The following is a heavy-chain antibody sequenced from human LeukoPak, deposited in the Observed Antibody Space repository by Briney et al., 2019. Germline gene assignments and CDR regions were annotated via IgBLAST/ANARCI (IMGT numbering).Heavy chain of an antibody. CDR2: IYYSGST. CDR1: GGSISSSSYY. Sequence: SETLSLTCTVSGGSISSSSYYWGWNRQPPGKGLEWIGSIYYSGSTYYNPSLKSRVTISVDTSKNQFSLKLSSVTAADTAVYYCARHEGSCYYYAFDYWRQGTLVTVSS. CDR3: ARHEGSCYYYAFDY. J-gene: IGHJ4*02. V-gene: IGHV4-39*01. D-gene: IGHD3-22*01.